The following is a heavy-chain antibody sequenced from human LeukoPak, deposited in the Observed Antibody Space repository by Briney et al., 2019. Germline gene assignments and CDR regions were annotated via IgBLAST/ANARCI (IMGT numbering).Heavy chain of an antibody. Sequence: ASVKVSCKASGYTFTGYYMHWVRQAPGQGLEWMGWINPNSGGTNYAQKFQGRVTITRNTSISTAYMELSSLRSEDTAVYYCARGTTPIGYWGQGTLVTVSS. CDR2: INPNSGGT. CDR1: GYTFTGYY. CDR3: ARGTTPIGY. V-gene: IGHV1-2*02. J-gene: IGHJ4*02. D-gene: IGHD1-1*01.